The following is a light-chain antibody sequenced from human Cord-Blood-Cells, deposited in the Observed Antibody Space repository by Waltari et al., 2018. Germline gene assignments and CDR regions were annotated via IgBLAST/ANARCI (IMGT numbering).Light chain of an antibody. CDR1: QSVSSSY. CDR3: QQCGSSRSNT. V-gene: IGKV3-20*01. CDR2: GAS. Sequence: EIVLTQSPGTLSLSPGERATLSCRASQSVSSSYLAWYQQKPGQAPRLLIYGASSRATGIPDRFSGSGSGTDFTLTISRLEPEDFAVYYCQQCGSSRSNTFGQGTKLEIK. J-gene: IGKJ2*01.